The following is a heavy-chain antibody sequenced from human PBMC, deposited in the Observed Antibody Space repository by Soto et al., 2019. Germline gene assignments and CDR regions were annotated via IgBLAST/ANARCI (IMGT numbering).Heavy chain of an antibody. CDR3: ARAYDDFWSGYFNWFDP. CDR1: GGSISSYY. V-gene: IGHV4-59*01. D-gene: IGHD3-3*01. J-gene: IGHJ5*02. CDR2: IYYNGST. Sequence: QVQLQESGPGLVKPSETLSLTCTVSGGSISSYYWSWIRQPPGKGLEWIGYIYYNGSTNYNPSLKSRVTISVDTSKNQFSLKLSSVTAADTAVYYCARAYDDFWSGYFNWFDPWGQGTLVTVSS.